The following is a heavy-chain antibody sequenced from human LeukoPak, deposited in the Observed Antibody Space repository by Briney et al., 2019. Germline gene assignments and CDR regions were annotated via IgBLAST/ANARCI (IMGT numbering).Heavy chain of an antibody. CDR2: ISSSSSYI. J-gene: IGHJ4*02. Sequence: GGSLRLSCAASGFTFSSYAMSWVRQAPGKGLEWASSISSSSSYIYYADSVKGRFTISRDNAKNSLYLQMNSLRAEDTAVYYCARDKSADYGDSYFDSWGQGILVTVSS. D-gene: IGHD4-17*01. CDR3: ARDKSADYGDSYFDS. CDR1: GFTFSSYA. V-gene: IGHV3-21*01.